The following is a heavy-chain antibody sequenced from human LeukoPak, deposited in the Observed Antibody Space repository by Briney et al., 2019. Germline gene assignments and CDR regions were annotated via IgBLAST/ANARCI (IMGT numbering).Heavy chain of an antibody. CDR1: GFTFSSYG. CDR3: AKEGPYSGSYQDRKAFDI. CDR2: ISYDGSNK. D-gene: IGHD1-26*01. Sequence: GRSLRLSCAASGFTFSSYGMHWVRQAPGKGLEWVAVISYDGSNKYYADSVKGRFTISRDNSKNTLYLQMNSLRAEDTAVYYCAKEGPYSGSYQDRKAFDIWGQGTMVTVSS. J-gene: IGHJ3*02. V-gene: IGHV3-30*18.